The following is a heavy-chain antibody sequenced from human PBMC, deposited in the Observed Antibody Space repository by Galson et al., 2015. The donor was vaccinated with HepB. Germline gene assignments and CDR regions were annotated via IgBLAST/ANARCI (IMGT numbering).Heavy chain of an antibody. D-gene: IGHD4-23*01. CDR1: GFSLSSYT. CDR3: ARPAFGSNSYRYFDL. J-gene: IGHJ2*01. V-gene: IGHV3-48*02. Sequence: SLRLSCAASGFSLSSYTMNWVRQAPGKGLEWLSYISTDSSNIYYADSVKGRFTIHRDNAKKSLYLQMHSLRDEEPAVYYCARPAFGSNSYRYFDLWGRGTLVTVSS. CDR2: ISTDSSNI.